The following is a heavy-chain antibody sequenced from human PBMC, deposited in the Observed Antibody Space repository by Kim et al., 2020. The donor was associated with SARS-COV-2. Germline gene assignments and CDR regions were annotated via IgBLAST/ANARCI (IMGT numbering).Heavy chain of an antibody. D-gene: IGHD5-12*01. V-gene: IGHV3-21*01. CDR3: ARDPTKNGYNEDY. Sequence: YYEESVKGRFTISRDNPKNSLFLQMNALRAEDTAVYYCARDPTKNGYNEDYWGQGTLVTVSS. J-gene: IGHJ4*02.